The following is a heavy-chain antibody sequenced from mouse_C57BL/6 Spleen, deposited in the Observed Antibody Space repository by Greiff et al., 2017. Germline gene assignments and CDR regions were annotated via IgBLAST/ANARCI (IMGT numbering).Heavy chain of an antibody. CDR3: ARKDYDSSYAMDY. J-gene: IGHJ4*01. V-gene: IGHV1-63*01. CDR2: IYPGGGYT. D-gene: IGHD1-1*01. CDR1: GYTFTNYW. Sequence: QVQLKQSGAELVRPGTSVKLSCKASGYTFTNYWIGWVKQRPGHGLEWIGDIYPGGGYTNYNEKFKGKATLTADKSSSTAYMQFSSLTSEDSAVYYCARKDYDSSYAMDYWGQGTSVTVSS.